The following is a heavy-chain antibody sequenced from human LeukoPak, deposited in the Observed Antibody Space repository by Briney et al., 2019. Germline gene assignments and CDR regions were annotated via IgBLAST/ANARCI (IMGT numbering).Heavy chain of an antibody. CDR2: IYYSGST. CDR3: ARGLMYFDL. V-gene: IGHV4-4*02. CDR1: GGSISSGNW. J-gene: IGHJ2*01. Sequence: PSGTLSLTCAVSGGSISSGNWWSWVRQPPGKGLEWIGYIYYSGSTNYNPSLKSRVTISVDTSKNQFSLKVSSVTAADTAVYYCARGLMYFDLWGRGTLVTVSS.